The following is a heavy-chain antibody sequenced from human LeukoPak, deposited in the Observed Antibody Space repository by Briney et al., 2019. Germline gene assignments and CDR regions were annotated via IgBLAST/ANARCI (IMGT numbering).Heavy chain of an antibody. V-gene: IGHV1-24*01. Sequence: ASVKVSCKVSGYTLTELSMHWVRQAPGKGLEWMGGFDPEDGETIYAQKFQGRVTMTEDTSTDTAYMELSSLRSEVTAGYYCATGEYGDFYFDYWGQGTLVTVSS. CDR1: GYTLTELS. CDR2: FDPEDGET. J-gene: IGHJ4*01. D-gene: IGHD4-17*01. CDR3: ATGEYGDFYFDY.